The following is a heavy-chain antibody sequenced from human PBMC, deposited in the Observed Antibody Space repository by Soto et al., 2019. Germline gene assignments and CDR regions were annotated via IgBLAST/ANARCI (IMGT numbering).Heavy chain of an antibody. V-gene: IGHV1-8*01. J-gene: IGHJ6*02. CDR2: MNPNSGNT. CDR1: GYTFTSYD. CDR3: ARWDSSGYYYPRYYYYGMDV. Sequence: ASVKVSCKASGYTFTSYDINWVRQATGQGLEWMGWMNPNSGNTGYAQKFQGRVTMTRNTSISTAYMELSSLRSEDTAVYYCARWDSSGYYYPRYYYYGMDVWGQGTTVTV. D-gene: IGHD3-22*01.